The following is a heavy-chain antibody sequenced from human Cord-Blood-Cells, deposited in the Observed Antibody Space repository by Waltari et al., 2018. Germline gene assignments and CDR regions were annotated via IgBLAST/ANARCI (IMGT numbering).Heavy chain of an antibody. V-gene: IGHV3-7*01. CDR3: ARDGILYSCYDSCAFDI. CDR2: IKQDGSEK. Sequence: EVQLVESGGGLVQPGGSLRLSCAASGFTFSSYWMSWVRQAPGKGLEGVAKIKQDGSEKYYVDSVKGRFTISRDNAKNSLYLQMNSLRAEDTAVYYCARDGILYSCYDSCAFDIWGQGTMVTVSS. J-gene: IGHJ3*02. CDR1: GFTFSSYW. D-gene: IGHD5-12*01.